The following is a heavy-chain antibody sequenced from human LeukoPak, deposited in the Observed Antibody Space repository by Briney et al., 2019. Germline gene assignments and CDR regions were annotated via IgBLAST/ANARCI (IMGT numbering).Heavy chain of an antibody. CDR3: ARGPWETRD. CDR2: ISSSSSYI. CDR1: GFTFSSNS. V-gene: IGHV3-21*01. D-gene: IGHD1-26*01. J-gene: IGHJ4*02. Sequence: PGGSRRLSGAASGFTFSSNSMNWVRKAPGKGLEWVSSISSSSSYIYYADSVKGRFTISRDNAKNSLYLQMNSLRAEDTAVYYCARGPWETRDWGQGTLVTVSS.